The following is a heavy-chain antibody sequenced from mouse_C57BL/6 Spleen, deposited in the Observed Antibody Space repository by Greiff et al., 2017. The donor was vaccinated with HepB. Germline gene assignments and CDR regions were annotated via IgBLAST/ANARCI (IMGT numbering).Heavy chain of an antibody. CDR2: ISYSGST. CDR3: ARLGDGYYYAMDY. V-gene: IGHV3-8*01. Sequence: EVQLQQSGPGLAKPSQTLSLTCSVTGYSITSDYWNWIRKFPGNKLEYMGYISYSGSTYYNPSLKSRISLTRDTSKNQYYLQWNSVTTEDTATYYWARLGDGYYYAMDYWGQGTSVTVAS. CDR1: GYSITSDY. D-gene: IGHD2-3*01. J-gene: IGHJ4*01.